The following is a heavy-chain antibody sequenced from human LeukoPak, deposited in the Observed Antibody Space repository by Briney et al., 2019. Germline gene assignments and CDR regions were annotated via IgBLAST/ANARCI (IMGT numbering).Heavy chain of an antibody. D-gene: IGHD3-10*01. J-gene: IGHJ3*02. Sequence: GGSLRLSCAASGFIFSSYSMNWVRQAPGKGLEWVSYISSSSSTIYYADSVKGRFTISRDNARNSLYLQMNTLRAEDTAVYYCAKGYYGSGSYGLVAFDIWGRGTMVTVSS. CDR3: AKGYYGSGSYGLVAFDI. V-gene: IGHV3-48*01. CDR2: ISSSSSTI. CDR1: GFIFSSYS.